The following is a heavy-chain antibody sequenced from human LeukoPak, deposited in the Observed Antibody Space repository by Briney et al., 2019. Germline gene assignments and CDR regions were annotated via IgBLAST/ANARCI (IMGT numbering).Heavy chain of an antibody. J-gene: IGHJ5*02. D-gene: IGHD5-12*01. CDR1: GFIFSSYW. CDR3: ARGYSASPNWFDP. V-gene: IGHV3-7*01. Sequence: QSGGSLRLSCAASGFIFSSYWMSWVRQAPGKGLEWVASIKHDGSEKYYVDSVKGRFTVSRDNAKNSLYLQMSSLRAEDTAVYSCARGYSASPNWFDPWGRGTLVTVSS. CDR2: IKHDGSEK.